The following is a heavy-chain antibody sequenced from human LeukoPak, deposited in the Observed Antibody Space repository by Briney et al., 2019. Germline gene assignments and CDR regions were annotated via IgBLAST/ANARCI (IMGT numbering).Heavy chain of an antibody. J-gene: IGHJ4*02. CDR3: VRGTGD. V-gene: IGHV3-64D*06. Sequence: GGSLRLSCSVSGFTFSTYVMHWVRQAPGKGLECVSAISSNGDNTYYADSVKGRFTISRDNSTNTLYLQMSSLRPDNTAVYYCVRGTGDWGQGTLVTVSS. CDR1: GFTFSTYV. CDR2: ISSNGDNT.